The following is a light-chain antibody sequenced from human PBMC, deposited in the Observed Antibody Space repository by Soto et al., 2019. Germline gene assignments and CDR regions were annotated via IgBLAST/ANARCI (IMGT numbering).Light chain of an antibody. CDR3: QQYNTWPRT. CDR1: QPLSRN. CDR2: GAS. Sequence: EIVMTQSPDNLSVSLGQGATLSCRASQPLSRNLAWYQQKPGQAPRHLIYGASTRATDIPGRFSGGGSGTEFTLTISSLQSEDFAIYFCQQYNTWPRTFGQGTKVEVK. J-gene: IGKJ1*01. V-gene: IGKV3-15*01.